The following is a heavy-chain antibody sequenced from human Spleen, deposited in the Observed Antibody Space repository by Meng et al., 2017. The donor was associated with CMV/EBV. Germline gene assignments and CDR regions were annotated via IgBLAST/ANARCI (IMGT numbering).Heavy chain of an antibody. CDR2: ITWDGGAT. Sequence: SGFTFDDYTLHWVRQAPGKGLEWVSFITWDGGATYYADSVKGRFTISRDNTKNSLYLQMNSLKSDDTAVYYCAKDGAAVDPPEYLHHWGQGTLVTVSS. CDR1: GFTFDDYT. V-gene: IGHV3-43*01. J-gene: IGHJ1*01. D-gene: IGHD6-13*01. CDR3: AKDGAAVDPPEYLHH.